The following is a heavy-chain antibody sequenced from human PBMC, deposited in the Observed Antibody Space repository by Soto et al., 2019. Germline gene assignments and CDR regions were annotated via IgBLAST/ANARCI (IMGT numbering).Heavy chain of an antibody. CDR3: VRHGYTSGRTYFDY. CDR1: GGSIGSSSYY. Sequence: SETLSLTCTVSGGSIGSSSYYWGWIRQPPGKGLEWIGSIYDRGSTYSNPSLKSRLTTSLDTSKNQFSLKLTSVTAADTAVYYCVRHGYTSGRTYFDYWGQGTLVT. V-gene: IGHV4-39*01. J-gene: IGHJ4*02. D-gene: IGHD6-19*01. CDR2: IYDRGST.